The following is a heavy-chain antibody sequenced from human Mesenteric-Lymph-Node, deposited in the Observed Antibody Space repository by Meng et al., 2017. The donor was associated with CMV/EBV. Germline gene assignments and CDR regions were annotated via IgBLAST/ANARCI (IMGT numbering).Heavy chain of an antibody. V-gene: IGHV3-23*01. CDR3: AWCGSGCRYYYYGMDV. J-gene: IGHJ6*02. D-gene: IGHD6-19*01. CDR1: GFTFSSNA. Sequence: GESLKISCAASGFTFSSNAMSWVRQAPGKGLEWVSTISGSGGSTFFADSVKGRFSISRDNAKNTLYLQMNSLRAEDTAVYYCAWCGSGCRYYYYGMDVWGQGTTVTVSS. CDR2: ISGSGGST.